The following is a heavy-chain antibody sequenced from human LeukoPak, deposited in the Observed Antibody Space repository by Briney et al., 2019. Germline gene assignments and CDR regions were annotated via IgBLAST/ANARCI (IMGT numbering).Heavy chain of an antibody. V-gene: IGHV3-23*01. CDR2: ISGSASST. CDR1: GFTYSSYA. CDR3: AKEAVRNMAYDY. Sequence: GGSLRLSCAAAGFTYSSYAMSWVRQAPGKGLEWVSAISGSASSTYYADSVKGRFTISRDNSKNTLYLQMNSLRADDTAVYYCAKEAVRNMAYDYWGQGTLVIVSS. J-gene: IGHJ4*02. D-gene: IGHD2/OR15-2a*01.